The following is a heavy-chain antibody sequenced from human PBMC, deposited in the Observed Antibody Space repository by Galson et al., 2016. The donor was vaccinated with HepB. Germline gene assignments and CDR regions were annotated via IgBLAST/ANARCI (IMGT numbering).Heavy chain of an antibody. V-gene: IGHV3-21*01. CDR3: ARLLPAADSYCYYGMDV. Sequence: SLRLSCAASGFTFSYYSMNWVRQAPGKGLEWVSFISSSSIYIYYADSVKGRFTISRDNAKNSLYLQMNSLRAEDTAVYYCARLLPAADSYCYYGMDVWGKGTTVTVSS. D-gene: IGHD2-2*01. CDR1: GFTFSYYS. CDR2: ISSSSIYI. J-gene: IGHJ6*04.